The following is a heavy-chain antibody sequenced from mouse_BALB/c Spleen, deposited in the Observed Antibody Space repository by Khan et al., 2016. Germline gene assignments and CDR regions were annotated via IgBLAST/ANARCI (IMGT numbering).Heavy chain of an antibody. Sequence: VQLKQSGTVLARPGASVKMSCKASGYSFTSYWMHWVNKGPEKGQDWMGAIYPGNSDNSYNKKFKGKAKLTAVTSASTAYMERSSLTNEDAAVYYCTNDYGSNDVLHYWGQGTSVTVSS. CDR1: GYSFTSYW. J-gene: IGHJ4*01. CDR2: IYPGNSDN. D-gene: IGHD1-1*01. V-gene: IGHV1-5*01. CDR3: TNDYGSNDVLHY.